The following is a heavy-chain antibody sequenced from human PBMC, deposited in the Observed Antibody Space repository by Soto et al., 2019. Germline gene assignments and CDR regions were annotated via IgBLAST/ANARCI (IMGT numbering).Heavy chain of an antibody. CDR1: GGTFSSYT. V-gene: IGHV1-69*04. D-gene: IGHD6-13*01. Sequence: ASVKVSCKASGGTFSSYTISWVRQAPGQGLEWMGRIIPILGIANYAQKFQGRVTITADKSTSTAYMELSSLRSEDTAVYYCAREIAGSSSWYWDYYYYMDVWGKGTTVTVSS. CDR2: IIPILGIA. J-gene: IGHJ6*03. CDR3: AREIAGSSSWYWDYYYYMDV.